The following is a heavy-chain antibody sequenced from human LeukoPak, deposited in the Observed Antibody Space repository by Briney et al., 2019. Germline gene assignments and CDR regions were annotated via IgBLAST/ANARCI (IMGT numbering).Heavy chain of an antibody. J-gene: IGHJ6*03. CDR3: AKCERVPAAYYYYYYMDV. V-gene: IGHV3-30*02. D-gene: IGHD2-2*01. CDR1: GFTFSSYG. CDR2: IRYDGSNK. Sequence: PGGSLRLSCAASGFTFSSYGMHWVRQAPGKGLEWVAFIRYDGSNKYYADSVKGRFTISRDNSKNTLYLQMSSLRAEDTAVYYCAKCERVPAAYYYYYYMDVWGKGTTVTVSS.